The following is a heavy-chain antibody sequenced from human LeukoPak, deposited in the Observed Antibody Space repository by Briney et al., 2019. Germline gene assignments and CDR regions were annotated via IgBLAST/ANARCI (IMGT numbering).Heavy chain of an antibody. CDR3: ARGEIAAAGTIFDY. CDR2: ISSSSSTI. V-gene: IGHV3-48*01. D-gene: IGHD6-13*01. J-gene: IGHJ4*02. CDR1: GFTFSSYS. Sequence: GGSLRLSCAASGFTFSSYSMNWVRQAPGKGLEWVSYISSSSSTIYYADSVKGRFTISRDNAKNSLYLQMNSLRAEDTAVYYCARGEIAAAGTIFDYWGQGTLVTVSS.